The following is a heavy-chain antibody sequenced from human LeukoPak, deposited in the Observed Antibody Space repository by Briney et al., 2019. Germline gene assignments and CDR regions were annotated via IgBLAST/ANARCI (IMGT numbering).Heavy chain of an antibody. CDR3: ARKGYYYDSSGYYYDY. Sequence: PGGSLRLSCAASGFTFSSYSMNWVRQAPGKGLEWVSPISSSSSYIYYADSVKGRFTISRDNAKNSLYLQMNSLRAEDTAVYYCARKGYYYDSSGYYYDYWGQGTLVTVSS. D-gene: IGHD3-22*01. CDR2: ISSSSSYI. J-gene: IGHJ4*02. V-gene: IGHV3-21*01. CDR1: GFTFSSYS.